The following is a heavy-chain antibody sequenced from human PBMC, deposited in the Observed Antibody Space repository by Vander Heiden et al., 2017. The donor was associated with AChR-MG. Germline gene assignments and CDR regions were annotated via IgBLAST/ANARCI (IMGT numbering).Heavy chain of an antibody. CDR1: GFTFSSYA. J-gene: IGHJ5*02. Sequence: EVQLLESGGGLVQPGGSLRLSCAASGFTFSSYAMGWVRQAPGKGLEWVSAISGSGGSTYYADSVKGRFTISRDNSKNTLYLQMNSLRAEDTAVYYCAKSPISRSSGYPWVDWFDPWGQGTLVTVSS. V-gene: IGHV3-23*01. D-gene: IGHD3-22*01. CDR3: AKSPISRSSGYPWVDWFDP. CDR2: ISGSGGST.